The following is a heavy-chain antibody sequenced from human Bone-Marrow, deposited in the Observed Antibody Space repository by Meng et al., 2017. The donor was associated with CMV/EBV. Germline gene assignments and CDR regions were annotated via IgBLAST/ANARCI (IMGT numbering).Heavy chain of an antibody. CDR1: GFTFSSYA. V-gene: IGHV3-30-3*01. J-gene: IGHJ4*02. Sequence: GESLKISCAASGFTFSSYAMHWVRQAPGKGLEWVAVISYDGSNKYYADSVKGRFTISRDNYKKTLYLQMNSLRAEDTAVYYCARERGEGIGWGEAAFNYWGQGPLVPVPS. CDR3: ARERGEGIGWGEAAFNY. D-gene: IGHD6-19*01. CDR2: ISYDGSNK.